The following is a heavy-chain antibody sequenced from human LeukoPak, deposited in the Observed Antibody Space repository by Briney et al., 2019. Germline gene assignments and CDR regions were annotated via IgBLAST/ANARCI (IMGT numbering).Heavy chain of an antibody. D-gene: IGHD2-15*01. V-gene: IGHV4-4*07. CDR2: VYTSGST. Sequence: SETLSLTCTVSGGSISRYYWTWIRQPAGKGLEWIGRVYTSGSTNYNPSLRSRLTMSVDTSKNQFSLKLSSVTAADTAVYYCASGYCRGGSCFSFDYWGQGILVTVSS. J-gene: IGHJ4*02. CDR1: GGSISRYY. CDR3: ASGYCRGGSCFSFDY.